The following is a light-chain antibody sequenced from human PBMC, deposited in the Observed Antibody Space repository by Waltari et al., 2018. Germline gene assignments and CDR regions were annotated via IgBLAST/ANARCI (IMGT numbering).Light chain of an antibody. Sequence: QAALTQPPSVSGSPGQSVTIFCTGTSSDIGGYKYVYWYQQHPGKAPKLMIYDVSERHSGVSARFSGSKSGNTASLTISGLQSEDEAEYYCSSYAGRHILLFGGGTRLTVL. J-gene: IGLJ7*01. CDR2: DVS. CDR3: SSYAGRHILL. CDR1: SSDIGGYKY. V-gene: IGLV2-11*01.